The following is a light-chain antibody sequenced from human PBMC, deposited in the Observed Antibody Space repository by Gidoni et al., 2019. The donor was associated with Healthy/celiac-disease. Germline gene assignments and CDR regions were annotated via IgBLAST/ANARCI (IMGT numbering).Light chain of an antibody. CDR2: DDS. CDR1: NIGSKS. CDR3: QVWDSSSDHSWV. Sequence: SYVLTQPPSVSVAPGQTARITCGGNNIGSKSVHWYQQKPGQAPVLVVYDDSDRPSGILERFSGSNSGNTATLTISRVEAGDEADYYCQVWDSSSDHSWVFGGGTKLTVL. V-gene: IGLV3-21*02. J-gene: IGLJ3*02.